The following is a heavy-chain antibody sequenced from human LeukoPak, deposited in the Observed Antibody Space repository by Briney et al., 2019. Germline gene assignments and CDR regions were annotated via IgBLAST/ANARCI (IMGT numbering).Heavy chain of an antibody. CDR1: GFTFSSYG. CDR3: ARTLRPGSAYVFHYGMDL. V-gene: IGHV3-30*02. CDR2: IRYDGSNK. Sequence: GGSLRLSCAASGFTFSSYGMHWVRQAPGKGLEWVAFIRYDGSNKYYADSVKGRFTISRDNSKNTLYLQMNSLRAEDTAVYYCARTLRPGSAYVFHYGMDLWGQGTTVTVSS. D-gene: IGHD1-26*01. J-gene: IGHJ6*02.